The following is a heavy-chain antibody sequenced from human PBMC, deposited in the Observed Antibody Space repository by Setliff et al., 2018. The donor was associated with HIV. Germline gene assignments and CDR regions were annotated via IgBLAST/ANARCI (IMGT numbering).Heavy chain of an antibody. CDR3: ARATWLVHPFPLYYFDY. V-gene: IGHV4-4*02. J-gene: IGHJ4*02. CDR2: IYHSGST. Sequence: SETLSLTCAVSGGSISSRNWWSWVRQPPGKGLEWIWEIYHSGSTNYNPSLKSLVTISVDKSNNQFSLKLISVTAADTAVYYCARATWLVHPFPLYYFDYWGQGTLVTVSS. D-gene: IGHD6-19*01. CDR1: GGSISSRNW.